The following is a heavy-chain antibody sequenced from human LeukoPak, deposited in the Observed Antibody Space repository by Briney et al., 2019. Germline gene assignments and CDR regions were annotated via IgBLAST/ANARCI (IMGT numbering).Heavy chain of an antibody. J-gene: IGHJ4*02. V-gene: IGHV3-11*06. CDR1: GLTFDDYY. CDR2: ISHIGGYT. D-gene: IGHD5-12*01. CDR3: ASHGGHDFFDH. Sequence: GGSLRLSCAASGLTFDDYYMSWIRQAPGKGLEWVSYISHIGGYTAYADSVKGRFTISRVNTKNSLYLQMNSLRAEDTAVYYCASHGGHDFFDHWGQGSLVTVSS.